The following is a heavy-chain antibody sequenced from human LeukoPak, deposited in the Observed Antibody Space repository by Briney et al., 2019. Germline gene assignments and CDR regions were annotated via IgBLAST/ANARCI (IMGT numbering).Heavy chain of an antibody. CDR3: ARVVPAARGVFDI. V-gene: IGHV4-39*01. J-gene: IGHJ3*02. Sequence: ASETLSLTCTVSGGSISSSTYYWGWVRQPPGKGLEWIGSMYYSGSTYYNPSLKSRDTISVDTSKNQFSLKLSSVTAADTAVYYCARVVPAARGVFDIWGQGTMVTVSS. CDR2: MYYSGST. CDR1: GGSISSSTYY. D-gene: IGHD2-2*01.